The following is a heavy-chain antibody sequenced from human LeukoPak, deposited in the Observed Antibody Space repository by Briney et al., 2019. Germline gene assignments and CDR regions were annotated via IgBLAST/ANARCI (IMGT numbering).Heavy chain of an antibody. CDR2: INPSGGST. Sequence: GASVKVSCKASGYTFTSYYMRWVRQAPGQGLEWMGIINPSGGSTSYAQKFRGRVTMTRDTSTSTVYMELSSLRSEDTAVYYCARDPKVTTQATGGDYWGQGTLVTVSS. V-gene: IGHV1-46*01. D-gene: IGHD4-17*01. CDR3: ARDPKVTTQATGGDY. CDR1: GYTFTSYY. J-gene: IGHJ4*02.